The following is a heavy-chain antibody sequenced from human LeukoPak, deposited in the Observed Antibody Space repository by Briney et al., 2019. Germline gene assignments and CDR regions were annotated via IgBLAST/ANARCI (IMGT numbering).Heavy chain of an antibody. J-gene: IGHJ3*02. Sequence: SETLSLTCTVSGGSISSGGYYWSWIRQHPGKGLEWIGYIYYSGSTYYNPSLKSRVTISVDTSKNQFSLKLSSVTAADTVVYYCARDARDWDAFDIWGQGTMVTVSS. CDR2: IYYSGST. CDR1: GGSISSGGYY. V-gene: IGHV4-31*03. CDR3: ARDARDWDAFDI. D-gene: IGHD2-21*01.